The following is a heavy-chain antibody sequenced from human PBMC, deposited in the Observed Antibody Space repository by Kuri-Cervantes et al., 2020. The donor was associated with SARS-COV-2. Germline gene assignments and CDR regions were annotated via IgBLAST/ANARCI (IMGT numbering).Heavy chain of an antibody. J-gene: IGHJ3*02. V-gene: IGHV3-7*03. CDR2: INQDGSEK. D-gene: IGHD4-17*01. CDR3: VKHMTTVTTYAHNVDAFDI. Sequence: GGSLRLSCAASGFTFSSYWMSWVRQAPGKGLEWVASINQDGSEKYYVDSVKDRFTISRDNSKNTLYLQMNSLRAEDTAVYYCVKHMTTVTTYAHNVDAFDIWGQGTMVTVSS. CDR1: GFTFSSYW.